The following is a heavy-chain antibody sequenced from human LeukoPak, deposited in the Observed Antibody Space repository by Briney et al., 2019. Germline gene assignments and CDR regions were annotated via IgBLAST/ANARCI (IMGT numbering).Heavy chain of an antibody. D-gene: IGHD6-19*01. Sequence: GGSLRLSCAASGFTFSSYAMSWVRQAPGKGLEWVSAISGSGGSTYYADSVKGRFTISRDISKNTLHLQMNSLRAEDTAVYYCAKDEAWVAGTFDYWGQGTLVTVSS. CDR1: GFTFSSYA. J-gene: IGHJ4*02. V-gene: IGHV3-23*01. CDR2: ISGSGGST. CDR3: AKDEAWVAGTFDY.